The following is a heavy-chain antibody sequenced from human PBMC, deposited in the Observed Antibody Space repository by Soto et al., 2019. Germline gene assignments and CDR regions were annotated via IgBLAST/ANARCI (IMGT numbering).Heavy chain of an antibody. CDR3: ARLKKGSGSYYYYYGMDV. V-gene: IGHV5-51*01. CDR2: IYPGDSDT. CDR1: GYSFTSYW. J-gene: IGHJ6*02. D-gene: IGHD3-10*01. Sequence: LGESLKISCKGSGYSFTSYWIGWVRQMPGKGLEWMGIIYPGDSDTRYSPSFQGQVTISADKSISTAYLQWSSLKASDTAMYYCARLKKGSGSYYYYYGMDVWGQGTTVTVS.